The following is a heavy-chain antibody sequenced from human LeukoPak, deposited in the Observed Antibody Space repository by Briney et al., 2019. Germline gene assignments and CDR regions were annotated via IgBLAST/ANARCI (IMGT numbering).Heavy chain of an antibody. CDR1: GFIFSNYA. J-gene: IGHJ4*02. D-gene: IGHD3-3*01. Sequence: GGSLRLSCAASGFIFSNYAMNWVRQATGKGLEWVSAVSGGDSDSYYADSVEGRFTISRDNSKNTLYLEMNSLRADDTAIYYCAKGVDYWGQGTLVTVSS. V-gene: IGHV3-23*01. CDR2: VSGGDSDS. CDR3: AKGVDY.